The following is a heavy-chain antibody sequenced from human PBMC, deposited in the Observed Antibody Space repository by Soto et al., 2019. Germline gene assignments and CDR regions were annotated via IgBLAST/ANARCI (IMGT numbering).Heavy chain of an antibody. CDR2: ISGSGANT. CDR3: VRERSGYSYADS. D-gene: IGHD5-18*01. Sequence: GGSLRLSCAASGFTFSSYAMSWVRQAPGKGLEWVSAISGSGANTYYADSVKGRFTISRDNSRNTLYLQMNSLRAEDSAMYYCVRERSGYSYADSWGQGTLVTVSS. J-gene: IGHJ4*02. V-gene: IGHV3-23*01. CDR1: GFTFSSYA.